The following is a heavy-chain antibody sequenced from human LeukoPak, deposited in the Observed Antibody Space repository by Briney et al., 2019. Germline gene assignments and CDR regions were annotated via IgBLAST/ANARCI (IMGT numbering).Heavy chain of an antibody. CDR3: AKDQIRGGYKTRQFDY. V-gene: IGHV3-23*01. J-gene: IGHJ4*02. CDR2: ISATGGST. D-gene: IGHD5-24*01. Sequence: GGSLRLSCAASGFIFSSYAMTWVRQAPGKGLEWVSAISATGGSTYYADSVKGRFTISRDNSKNTLYLQMNSLRAEDTAVYYCAKDQIRGGYKTRQFDYWGQGTLVTVSS. CDR1: GFIFSSYA.